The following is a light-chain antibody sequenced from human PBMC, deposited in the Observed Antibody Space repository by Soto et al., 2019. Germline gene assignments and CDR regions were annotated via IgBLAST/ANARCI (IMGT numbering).Light chain of an antibody. Sequence: QSALTQPASVSGSPGQSITISCTGTSSDVGGYNYVSWYQQHPGKAPKLMIYEVSNRPSGVSNRFSGSKSGNTASLTISGLQAEDEAEYYCCSYATPRQFGGGTKLTVL. CDR3: CSYATPRQ. CDR1: SSDVGGYNY. V-gene: IGLV2-14*01. J-gene: IGLJ2*01. CDR2: EVS.